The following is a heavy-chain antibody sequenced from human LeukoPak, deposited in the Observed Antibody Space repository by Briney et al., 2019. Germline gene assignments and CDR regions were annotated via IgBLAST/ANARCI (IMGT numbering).Heavy chain of an antibody. Sequence: GGSLRLSCAGSGFNFADYGISWVRQAPGKGLEWVSGINWNGGSTKYADSVKGRFSISRDNAENSLFLQMNILRDEDTALYYCARAYSYGYLHYFDYWGQGTLVTVSS. D-gene: IGHD5-18*01. CDR2: INWNGGST. CDR1: GFNFADYG. V-gene: IGHV3-20*04. J-gene: IGHJ4*02. CDR3: ARAYSYGYLHYFDY.